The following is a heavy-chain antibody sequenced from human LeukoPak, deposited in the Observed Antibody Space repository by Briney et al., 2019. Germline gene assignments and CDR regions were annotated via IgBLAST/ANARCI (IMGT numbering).Heavy chain of an antibody. J-gene: IGHJ6*02. CDR2: IYSGGST. CDR3: ATGGLYCSGGSCTQSYYYYGMDV. D-gene: IGHD2-15*01. Sequence: GGSLRLSCAASGFTVSSNYMSWVRQAPGTGLGWGSVIYSGGSTYYADSVKGRFTISRDNSKNTLYLQMNRLRAEDTAVYYCATGGLYCSGGSCTQSYYYYGMDVWGQGTTVTVSS. CDR1: GFTVSSNY. V-gene: IGHV3-53*01.